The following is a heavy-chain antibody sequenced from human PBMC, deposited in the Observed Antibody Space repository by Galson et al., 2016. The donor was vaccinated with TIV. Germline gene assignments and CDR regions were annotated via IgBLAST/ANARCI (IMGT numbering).Heavy chain of an antibody. CDR2: IYPDDSDP. V-gene: IGHV5-51*01. D-gene: IGHD2-21*01. CDR3: ARNDFPDCDGNWYTEFFFDY. Sequence: QSGAEVKKPGESLKISCKASGYSFTRYWIGWVRQMPGKGLEWMGMIYPDDSDPRYSLSFRGQVTISVDRSINTAYLQWSSLRASDTAIYFCARNDFPDCDGNWYTEFFFDYWGRGTLVTVSS. J-gene: IGHJ4*02. CDR1: GYSFTRYW.